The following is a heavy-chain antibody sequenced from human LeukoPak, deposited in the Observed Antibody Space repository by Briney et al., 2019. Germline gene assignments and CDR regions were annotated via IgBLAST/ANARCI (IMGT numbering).Heavy chain of an antibody. V-gene: IGHV3-15*01. CDR2: IKSKTDGGTT. J-gene: IGHJ4*02. Sequence: GGSLRLSCAASGFTFSNAWMSWVRQAPGKGLEWVGRIKSKTDGGTTDYAAPVKGRFTISRDDSKNTLYLQMNSLKTEDTAVYYCTTGGYESFVYFDYWGQGTLVTVSS. CDR3: TTGGYESFVYFDY. CDR1: GFTFSNAW. D-gene: IGHD5-12*01.